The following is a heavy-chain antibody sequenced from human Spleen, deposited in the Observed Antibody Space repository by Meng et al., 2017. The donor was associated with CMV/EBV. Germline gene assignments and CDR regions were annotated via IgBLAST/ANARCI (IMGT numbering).Heavy chain of an antibody. J-gene: IGHJ2*01. CDR3: ARYSRRSSGWGSEFWYFDI. Sequence: SSINLWTLVRQVPGKGLEWIGEIYHSGNTRYNPSLKSRVPMSVDTSKKQFSLKLNSVTAADTAVYYCARYSRRSSGWGSEFWYFDIWGRGTLVTVSS. V-gene: IGHV4-4*02. D-gene: IGHD6-19*01. CDR1: SSINL. CDR2: IYHSGNT.